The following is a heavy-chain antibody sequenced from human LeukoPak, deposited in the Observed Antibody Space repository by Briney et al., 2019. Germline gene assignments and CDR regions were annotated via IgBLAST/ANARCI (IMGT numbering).Heavy chain of an antibody. CDR1: GFTFDDYA. D-gene: IGHD6-13*01. J-gene: IGHJ4*02. CDR3: AKDIKRQQLVSWD. CDR2: ISWNSGSI. Sequence: PGGSLRLSCAASGFTFDDYAMHWVRQAPGKGLEWVSGISWNSGSIGYADSVKGRFTISRDNAKNSLYLQMNSLRAEDTALYYCAKDIKRQQLVSWDWGQGTLVTVSS. V-gene: IGHV3-9*01.